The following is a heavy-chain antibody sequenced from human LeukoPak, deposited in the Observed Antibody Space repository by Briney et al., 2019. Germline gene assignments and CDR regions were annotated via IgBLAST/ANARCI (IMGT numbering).Heavy chain of an antibody. D-gene: IGHD4-23*01. J-gene: IGHJ6*02. CDR2: IYSGGST. V-gene: IGHV3-66*01. CDR1: GFTVSSNY. CDR3: ARARYGGNPYYYYYGMDV. Sequence: PGGSLRLSCAASGFTVSSNYMSWVRQAPGKGLEWVSVIYSGGSTYYADSVKGRFTISRDNSKNTLYLQMNSLRAEDTAVYYCARARYGGNPYYYYYGMDVWGQGTTVTVSS.